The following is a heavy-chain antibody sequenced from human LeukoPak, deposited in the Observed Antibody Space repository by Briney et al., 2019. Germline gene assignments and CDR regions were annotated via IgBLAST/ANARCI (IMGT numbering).Heavy chain of an antibody. CDR3: ARDGAQYYYDSSGYYALDY. D-gene: IGHD3-22*01. CDR1: GFTFSSYA. J-gene: IGHJ4*02. Sequence: PGGSLRLSCAASGFTFSSYAMSWVRQAPGKGLEWVSAISGSGGSTYYADSVKGRFTISRDNSKNTLYLQMNSLRTEDTAMYYCARDGAQYYYDSSGYYALDYWGQGTLVTVSS. V-gene: IGHV3-23*01. CDR2: ISGSGGST.